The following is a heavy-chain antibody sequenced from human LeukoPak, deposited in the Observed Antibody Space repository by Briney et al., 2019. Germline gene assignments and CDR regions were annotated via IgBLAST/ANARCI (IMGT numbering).Heavy chain of an antibody. CDR1: GLTFSSYW. Sequence: GGSLRLSCAASGLTFSSYWMSWVRQAPGKGLEWVANIKQDGSEKYYVDSVKGRFTISRDNAKNSLDLQMNSLRAEDTAVYYCARIVGAYSGYEFIFDYWGQGTLATVSS. V-gene: IGHV3-7*01. CDR2: IKQDGSEK. D-gene: IGHD5-12*01. CDR3: ARIVGAYSGYEFIFDY. J-gene: IGHJ4*02.